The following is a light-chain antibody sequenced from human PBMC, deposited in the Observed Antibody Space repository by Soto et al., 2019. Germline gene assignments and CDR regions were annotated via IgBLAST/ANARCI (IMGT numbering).Light chain of an antibody. CDR3: ISYAGSSIWV. J-gene: IGLJ3*02. CDR2: DVT. Sequence: QSVLTQPPSASGSPGQSVTISCTGTSSDVGAYNYVSWYQQHPGKAPKLMIYDVTKRPSGVPDRFSGSKSGNTASLTVSGLQAVDEAHYYCISYAGSSIWVFGGGTKLTVL. CDR1: SSDVGAYNY. V-gene: IGLV2-8*01.